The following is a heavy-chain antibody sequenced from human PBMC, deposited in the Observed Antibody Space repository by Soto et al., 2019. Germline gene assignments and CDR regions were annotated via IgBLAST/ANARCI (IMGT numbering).Heavy chain of an antibody. J-gene: IGHJ3*02. Sequence: ASVKVSCKASGYTFTSYGISWVRQAPGQGLEWMGWISAYNGNTNYAQKLQGRVTMTTDTSTSTAHMELRSLRSDGTAVYYCARDLVGATKNAFDIWGQGTMVTVSS. D-gene: IGHD1-26*01. V-gene: IGHV1-18*04. CDR2: ISAYNGNT. CDR3: ARDLVGATKNAFDI. CDR1: GYTFTSYG.